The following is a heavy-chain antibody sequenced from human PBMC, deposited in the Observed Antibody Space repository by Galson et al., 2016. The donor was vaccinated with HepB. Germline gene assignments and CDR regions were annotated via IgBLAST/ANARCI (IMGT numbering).Heavy chain of an antibody. CDR2: INQDGSGDIT. V-gene: IGHV3-7*03. D-gene: IGHD3-16*01. CDR3: ARDRVEWDHAWGSWRALEGDS. J-gene: IGHJ4*02. Sequence: SLRLSCAASGFTFRSYWMSWVRQAPGKGLEWVANINQDGSGDITYYADSVKGRFTISRDSSGSTLYLQMNNLRPEDTGLYYCARDRVEWDHAWGSWRALEGDSWGQGTLVTVSS. CDR1: GFTFRSYW.